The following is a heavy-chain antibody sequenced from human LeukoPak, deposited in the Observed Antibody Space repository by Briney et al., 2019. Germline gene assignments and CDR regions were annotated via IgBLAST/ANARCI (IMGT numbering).Heavy chain of an antibody. CDR1: GGSFSGYY. V-gene: IGHV4-34*01. CDR2: INHSGST. Sequence: PSETLSLTCAVYGGSFSGYYWSWIRQPPGKGLEWIGEINHSGSTNYNPSLKSRVTISVDTSKNQFSLELSSVTAADTAVYYCARGRSWIQLWFTRGWFDPWGQGTLVTVSS. CDR3: ARGRSWIQLWFTRGWFDP. J-gene: IGHJ5*02. D-gene: IGHD5-18*01.